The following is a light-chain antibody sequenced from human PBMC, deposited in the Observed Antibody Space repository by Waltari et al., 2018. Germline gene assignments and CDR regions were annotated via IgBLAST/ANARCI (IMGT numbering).Light chain of an antibody. CDR3: QQYYVWPPIT. CDR2: GAS. J-gene: IGKJ4*01. Sequence: VLLTQSPASLSVSPGDTVILPCRASQSVRTNIVWYQQKAGQAPRTLIYGASTRASGVPSRFSGSGSETDFTLIISSLQSEDAAVYFCQQYYVWPPITFGGGTKLEI. CDR1: QSVRTN. V-gene: IGKV3-15*01.